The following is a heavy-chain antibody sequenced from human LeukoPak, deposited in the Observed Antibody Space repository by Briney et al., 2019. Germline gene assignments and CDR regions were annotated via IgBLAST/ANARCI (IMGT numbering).Heavy chain of an antibody. J-gene: IGHJ6*02. Sequence: ASVKVSCKASGYTFTSYAMNWVRQAPGQGLEWMGWINTNTGNPTYAQGFTGRFVFSLDTSVSTAYLQISSLKAKDTAVYYCARGSPTADYYYGMDVWGQGTTVTVSS. CDR2: INTNTGNP. V-gene: IGHV7-4-1*02. D-gene: IGHD4-17*01. CDR1: GYTFTSYA. CDR3: ARGSPTADYYYGMDV.